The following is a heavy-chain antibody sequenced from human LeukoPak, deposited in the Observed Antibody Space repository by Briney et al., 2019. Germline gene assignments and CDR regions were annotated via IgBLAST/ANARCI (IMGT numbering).Heavy chain of an antibody. D-gene: IGHD2-15*01. CDR3: ARRGEYCSGGSCYSTLGY. CDR2: IYHSGST. CDR1: GGSISSYY. V-gene: IGHV4-59*08. Sequence: SETLSLTCTVSGGSISSYYWSWIRQPPGKGLEWIGYIYHSGSTNYNTSLKSRVTISVDTSKNQFSLKLSSVTAADTAVYYCARRGEYCSGGSCYSTLGYWGQETLVTVSS. J-gene: IGHJ4*02.